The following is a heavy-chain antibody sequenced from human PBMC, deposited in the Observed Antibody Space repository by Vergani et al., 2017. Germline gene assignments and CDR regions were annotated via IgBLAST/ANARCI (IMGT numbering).Heavy chain of an antibody. V-gene: IGHV4-61*02. CDR2: IYTSGST. J-gene: IGHJ4*02. Sequence: QVQLQESGPGLVKPSQTLSLTCTVSGGSISSGSYYWSWIRQPAGKGLEWIGRIYTSGSTNYNPSLKSRVTISVDTSKNQFSLKLSSVTAADTAVYYCARQSALRSGFDYWGQGTLVTVSS. CDR1: GGSISSGSYY. CDR3: ARQSALRSGFDY. D-gene: IGHD2-15*01.